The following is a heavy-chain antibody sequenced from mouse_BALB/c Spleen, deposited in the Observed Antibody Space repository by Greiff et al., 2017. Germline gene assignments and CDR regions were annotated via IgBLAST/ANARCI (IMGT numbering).Heavy chain of an antibody. J-gene: IGHJ3*01. D-gene: IGHD1-1*01. CDR3: ARVTTVVAREGWFAY. Sequence: QVQLKESGPGLVAPSQSLSITCTVSGFSLTSYGVHWVRQPPGKGLEWLGVIWAGGSTNYNSALMSRLSISKDNSKSQVFLKMNSLQTDDTAMYYCARVTTVVAREGWFAYWGQGTLVTVSA. CDR1: GFSLTSYG. CDR2: IWAGGST. V-gene: IGHV2-9*02.